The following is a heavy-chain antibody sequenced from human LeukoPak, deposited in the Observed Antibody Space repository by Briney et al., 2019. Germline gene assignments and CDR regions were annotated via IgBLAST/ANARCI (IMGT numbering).Heavy chain of an antibody. D-gene: IGHD1-26*01. J-gene: IGHJ4*02. CDR2: IRVGGDGP. Sequence: GGSLRLSCVASGFSFSNYALTWVRQAPGKGPEWVSSIRVGGDGPHYSDSVKGRFTISRDNSKSTLYLQLNSLRAEDTAVYYCARGLGSYQWGQGTLVTVSS. V-gene: IGHV3-23*01. CDR1: GFSFSNYA. CDR3: ARGLGSYQ.